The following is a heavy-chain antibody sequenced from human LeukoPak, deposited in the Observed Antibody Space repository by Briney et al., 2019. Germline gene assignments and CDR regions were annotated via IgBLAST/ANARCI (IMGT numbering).Heavy chain of an antibody. V-gene: IGHV3-30*02. J-gene: IGHJ5*02. CDR2: IRYDGSRK. Sequence: GGSLRPSCAPSGFTFSIYGIHWVRQAPGKGLEWVAFIRYDGSRKYYGDSVKGRFTIFRDNSKNTLYLQMNDLRPEDTAVYYCAKSDKLHIWRGPWGQGTVVTVSS. CDR3: AKSDKLHIWRGP. CDR1: GFTFSIYG. D-gene: IGHD3-3*02.